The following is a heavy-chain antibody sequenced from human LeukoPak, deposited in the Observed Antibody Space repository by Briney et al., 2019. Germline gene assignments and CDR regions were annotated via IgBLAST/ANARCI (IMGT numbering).Heavy chain of an antibody. D-gene: IGHD2-15*01. Sequence: PGGSLRLSCEASGFTFSGYAVSWVRQAPGKGLVWVSRINSDGSSTSYADSVKGRFTISRDNAKNTLYLQMNSLRAEDTAVYYCVRGTDIYCSGGSCYDWFDPWGQGTLVTVSS. CDR2: INSDGSST. CDR3: VRGTDIYCSGGSCYDWFDP. V-gene: IGHV3-74*01. CDR1: GFTFSGYA. J-gene: IGHJ5*02.